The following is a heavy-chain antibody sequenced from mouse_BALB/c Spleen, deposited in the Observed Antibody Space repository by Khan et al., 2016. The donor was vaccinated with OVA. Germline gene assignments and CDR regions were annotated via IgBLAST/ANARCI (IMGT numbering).Heavy chain of an antibody. CDR3: ARGGGTAPFAY. Sequence: EVELVESGGGLVQPGGSRKLSCAASGSTFSDYGMAWVRQAPGKGPEWVACISDLAYSIYYADTVTGRFTISRENVKNPLYLQMSSLRSEATAIYYCARGGGTAPFAYWGQGTLVTVSA. J-gene: IGHJ3*01. CDR2: ISDLAYSI. V-gene: IGHV5-15*02. D-gene: IGHD1-2*01. CDR1: GSTFSDYG.